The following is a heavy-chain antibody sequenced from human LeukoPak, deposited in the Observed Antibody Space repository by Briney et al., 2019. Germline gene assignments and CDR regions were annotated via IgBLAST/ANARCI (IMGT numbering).Heavy chain of an antibody. CDR3: TRHVEGYNWNDIWFDP. D-gene: IGHD1-1*01. Sequence: PGGSLRLSCAASGFTFSGSAMHWVRQASGKGLEWVGRIRSKANSYATAYAASVKGRFTVSRDDSKNTAYLQMNSLKTEDTAVYYCTRHVEGYNWNDIWFDPWGQGTLVTVSS. CDR1: GFTFSGSA. V-gene: IGHV3-73*01. J-gene: IGHJ5*02. CDR2: IRSKANSYAT.